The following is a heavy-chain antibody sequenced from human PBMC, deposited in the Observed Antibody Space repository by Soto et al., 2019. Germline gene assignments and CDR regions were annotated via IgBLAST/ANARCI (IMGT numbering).Heavy chain of an antibody. D-gene: IGHD6-13*01. V-gene: IGHV1-46*01. CDR2: INPGSNRS. Sequence: QVQLVQSGAEVKKPGASVRVSCKASGYTFTSYYIHWVRQAPGQGLEWMGIINPGSNRSSCAQRFRGIVTLTRETSTTTVYMELSSLRSEDTAVYYCARSATLRPPSGNSPIPYDHWGQGTLVTVSS. J-gene: IGHJ4*02. CDR3: ARSATLRPPSGNSPIPYDH. CDR1: GYTFTSYY.